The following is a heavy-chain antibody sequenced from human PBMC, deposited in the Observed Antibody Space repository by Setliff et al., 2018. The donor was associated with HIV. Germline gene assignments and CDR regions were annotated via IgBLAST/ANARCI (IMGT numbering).Heavy chain of an antibody. D-gene: IGHD6-6*01. Sequence: NPSETLSLTCTVSGGSIRSSSSYWGWIRQPPGKGLEWIGTIYYSGSTYYNPSLKSRITISVDTSKNQFSLRLSSVTAADTAVYYCARSGSSSPYYFDYWGQGTLVTVSS. V-gene: IGHV4-39*07. CDR1: GGSIRSSSSY. J-gene: IGHJ4*02. CDR3: ARSGSSSPYYFDY. CDR2: IYYSGST.